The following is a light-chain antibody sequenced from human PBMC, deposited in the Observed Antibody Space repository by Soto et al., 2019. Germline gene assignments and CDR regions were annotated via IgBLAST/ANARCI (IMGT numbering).Light chain of an antibody. Sequence: QSALTQPASVSGSAGQSITISCTGTSSDVGNYNLVSWYLHHPCKAPKLLIYEDTKRPSGVSNRFSGSRSGNTASLTVSGLQAEDETDYYCCSYAGSSTYVFGTGTQLTVL. CDR2: EDT. CDR3: CSYAGSSTYV. J-gene: IGLJ1*01. V-gene: IGLV2-23*01. CDR1: SSDVGNYNL.